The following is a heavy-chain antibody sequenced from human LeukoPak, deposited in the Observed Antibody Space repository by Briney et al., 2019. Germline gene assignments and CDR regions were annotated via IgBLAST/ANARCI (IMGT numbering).Heavy chain of an antibody. J-gene: IGHJ4*02. CDR1: GYSFTTYW. Sequence: GESLKISCKGSGYSFTTYWIGWVRQMPGKGLEWMGIIYPGDSDARYSPSFQGQVTISADKSISTAPLQWSSLKASDTAMYYCARQGGSFLSNFDYWGQGTLVTVSS. D-gene: IGHD1-26*01. CDR2: IYPGDSDA. CDR3: ARQGGSFLSNFDY. V-gene: IGHV5-51*01.